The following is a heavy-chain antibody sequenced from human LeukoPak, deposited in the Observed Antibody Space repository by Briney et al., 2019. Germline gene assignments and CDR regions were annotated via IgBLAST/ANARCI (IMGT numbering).Heavy chain of an antibody. Sequence: GASVKVSCKASGGTFSSYAISWVLQAPGQGLEWMGGIIPIFGTANYAQKFQGSVTITTDESTSTAYIELSSLRSERPPVYYCAREGVGGYCFGYWGQGTLVTVSS. V-gene: IGHV1-69*05. CDR2: IIPIFGTA. CDR1: GGTFSSYA. D-gene: IGHD2-15*01. CDR3: AREGVGGYCFGY. J-gene: IGHJ4*02.